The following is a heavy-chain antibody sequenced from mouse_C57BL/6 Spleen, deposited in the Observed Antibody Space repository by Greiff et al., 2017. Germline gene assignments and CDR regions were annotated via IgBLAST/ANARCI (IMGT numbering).Heavy chain of an antibody. CDR3: ARNYYGSPSYFDV. Sequence: VKLVESGPGLVQPSQSLSITCTVSGFSLTSYGVHWVRQSPGKGLEWLGVIWSGGSTDYNAAFISRLSISKDNSKSQVFFKMNSLQADDTAIYYCARNYYGSPSYFDVWGTGTTVTVSS. V-gene: IGHV2-2*01. CDR1: GFSLTSYG. J-gene: IGHJ1*03. D-gene: IGHD1-1*01. CDR2: IWSGGST.